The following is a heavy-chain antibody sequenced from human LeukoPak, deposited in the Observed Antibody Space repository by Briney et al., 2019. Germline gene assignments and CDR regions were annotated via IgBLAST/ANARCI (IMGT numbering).Heavy chain of an antibody. J-gene: IGHJ5*02. V-gene: IGHV1-2*02. CDR1: VYTFTGYY. Sequence: ASVKVSCKASVYTFTGYYMHWVRQAPGQGLEWMGWINPNSGGTNYAQKFQGGVTMTRDTSISTAYMELSRLRSDDTAVYYCARGITMVRGVIMDWFDPWGQGTLVTVSS. CDR3: ARGITMVRGVIMDWFDP. CDR2: INPNSGGT. D-gene: IGHD3-10*01.